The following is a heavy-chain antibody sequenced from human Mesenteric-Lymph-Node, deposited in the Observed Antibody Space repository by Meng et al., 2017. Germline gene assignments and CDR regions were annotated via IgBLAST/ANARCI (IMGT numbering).Heavy chain of an antibody. CDR2: IIPIFSTA. V-gene: IGHV1-69*01. D-gene: IGHD3-22*01. Sequence: WVRQAPGQGLEWMGGIIPIFSTANCAQKFQGRVTITADESTSTAYMELSSLRSEDTAVYYCARDRVVVITTLRSYYYYGMDVWGQGTTVTVSS. J-gene: IGHJ6*02. CDR3: ARDRVVVITTLRSYYYYGMDV.